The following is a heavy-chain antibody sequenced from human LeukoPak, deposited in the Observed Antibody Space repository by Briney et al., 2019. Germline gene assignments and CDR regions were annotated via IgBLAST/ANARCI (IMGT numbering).Heavy chain of an antibody. V-gene: IGHV3-30*18. CDR1: GFTFSSYG. CDR3: AKRADGDEDY. J-gene: IGHJ4*02. D-gene: IGHD4-17*01. CDR2: ISYDGSNK. Sequence: GGSLRLSCAASGFTFSSYGMHWVRQAPGKGLEWVAVISYDGSNKYYADSVKGRFTISRDNSKNTLYLQMNSLRAEDTAVYYCAKRADGDEDYWGQGTLVTVSS.